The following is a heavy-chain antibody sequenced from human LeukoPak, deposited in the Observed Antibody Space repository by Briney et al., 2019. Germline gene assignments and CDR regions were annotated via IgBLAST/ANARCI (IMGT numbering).Heavy chain of an antibody. CDR1: GFTFSSYA. CDR3: AKQVVAADY. Sequence: PGGSLRLSCSASGFTFSSYARSWVRQAPGKGLEWVSAISGSSGSTYYADSVKGRFTISRDNSKNTLYLQMKSLRAEDTAVYYCAKQVVAADYWGQGTLVTVSS. CDR2: ISGSSGST. V-gene: IGHV3-23*01. J-gene: IGHJ4*02. D-gene: IGHD2-15*01.